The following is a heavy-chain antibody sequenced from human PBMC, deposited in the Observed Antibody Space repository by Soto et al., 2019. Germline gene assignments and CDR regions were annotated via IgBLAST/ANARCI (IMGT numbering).Heavy chain of an antibody. J-gene: IGHJ5*02. CDR1: GYTFTSYD. CDR3: ARGVKYGDYPRWFAP. V-gene: IGHV1-8*01. Sequence: GASVKVSCKASGYTFTSYDINWVRQATGQGLEYLGWMNPNSGNTGYVQKFQGRVTMTRNTSISTAYMELSSLRSEDTAVYYCARGVKYGDYPRWFAPWGQGTLVTVSS. D-gene: IGHD4-17*01. CDR2: MNPNSGNT.